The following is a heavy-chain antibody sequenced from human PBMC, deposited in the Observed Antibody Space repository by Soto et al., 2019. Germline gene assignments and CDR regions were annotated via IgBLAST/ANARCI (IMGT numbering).Heavy chain of an antibody. CDR1: GFSLSTRSMC. CDR3: ARADCSTHICTFDP. V-gene: IGHV2-70*11. Sequence: GSGPTLVNPTQTLTLTCTLSGFSLSTRSMCVSWIRQPPGKALEWLARIDWDDDKYYTTSLKTRLAISKDISKNQVVLTMTNMDPVDTATYYCARADCSTHICTFDPWGQGTLVTVSS. D-gene: IGHD2-2*01. CDR2: IDWDDDK. J-gene: IGHJ5*02.